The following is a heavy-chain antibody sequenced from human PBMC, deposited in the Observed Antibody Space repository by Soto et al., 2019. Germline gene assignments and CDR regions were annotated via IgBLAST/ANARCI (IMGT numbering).Heavy chain of an antibody. CDR2: IYYSGST. D-gene: IGHD6-19*01. CDR1: GGSISSSSYY. CDR3: ARHDRSWKQWHLFDY. V-gene: IGHV4-39*01. J-gene: IGHJ4*02. Sequence: QLQLQESGPGLVKPSETLSLTCTVSGGSISSSSYYWGWIRQPPGKGLEWIGSIYYSGSTYYNPSLKRRVTISVDTSKNQFSLKLSSVTAADTAVYYCARHDRSWKQWHLFDYWGQGTLVTVSS.